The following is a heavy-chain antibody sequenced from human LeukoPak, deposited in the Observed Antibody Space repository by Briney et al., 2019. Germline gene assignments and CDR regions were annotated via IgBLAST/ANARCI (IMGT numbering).Heavy chain of an antibody. CDR2: FYTSGST. D-gene: IGHD6-6*01. J-gene: IGHJ6*03. V-gene: IGHV4-4*07. CDR3: ARDRGEYSSSSAYYSYMDV. Sequence: PSETLSLTCTVSGGSISSYYWSWIRQPAGKGLEWIGRFYTSGSTNYNPSLKSRVTMSVDTSKNQFPLKLTSVTAADTAVYYCARDRGEYSSSSAYYSYMDVWGKGTTVTVSS. CDR1: GGSISSYY.